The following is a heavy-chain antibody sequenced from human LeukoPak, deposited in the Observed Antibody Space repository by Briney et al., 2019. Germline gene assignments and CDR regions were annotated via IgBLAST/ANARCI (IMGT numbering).Heavy chain of an antibody. CDR3: ARDRQDYYDSSGYFDN. Sequence: ASVKVSCKASGYTFTNYGSSWVRQAPGQGLQWMGWISAKNGNTKYAEKFQGRGTMTTDTSTNTAYMELRSLRSDDTAVYYCARDRQDYYDSSGYFDNWGQGTLVTVSS. D-gene: IGHD3-22*01. V-gene: IGHV1-18*01. CDR1: GYTFTNYG. J-gene: IGHJ4*02. CDR2: ISAKNGNT.